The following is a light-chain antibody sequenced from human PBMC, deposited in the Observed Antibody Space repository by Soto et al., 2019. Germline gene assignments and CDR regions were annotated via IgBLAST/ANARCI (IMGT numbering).Light chain of an antibody. V-gene: IGLV4-69*01. CDR3: QARGTGAV. J-gene: IGLJ2*01. CDR2: LNSDGSH. CDR1: SGHSSYA. Sequence: QLVLTQSPSASASLGASVKLTCTLSSGHSSYAIAWHQQQPEKGPRYLMKLNSDGSHSKGDGIPDRFSGSSSGAERYLTISSLQSEDEADYYCQARGTGAVFGGGTKVTVL.